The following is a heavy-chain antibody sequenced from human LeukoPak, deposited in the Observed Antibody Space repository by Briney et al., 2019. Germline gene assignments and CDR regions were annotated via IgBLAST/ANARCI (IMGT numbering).Heavy chain of an antibody. Sequence: GGSLRLSCAASGFTFDDYGMSWVRQAPGKGLEWVSGINWSGGETDYADSVKGGFIISRDNAKNSLYLQMSALTVDDTAVYYCVRHERGVYYYYYIDVWGKGTTVTVSS. V-gene: IGHV3-20*04. D-gene: IGHD3-10*01. CDR3: VRHERGVYYYYYIDV. J-gene: IGHJ6*03. CDR1: GFTFDDYG. CDR2: INWSGGET.